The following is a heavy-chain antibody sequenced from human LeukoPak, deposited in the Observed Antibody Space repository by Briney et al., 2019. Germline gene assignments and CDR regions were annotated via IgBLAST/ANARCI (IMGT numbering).Heavy chain of an antibody. V-gene: IGHV3-23*01. Sequence: GGSLRLSCAASGFTFSSYGMSWVRRSPGKGVEWVSAISGSGGSTYYADSVKGRFTISRDNSKNTLYLQMNSLRAEDTAVYYCAKDGGISSGVSQAFDYWGQGTLVTVSS. D-gene: IGHD1-26*01. J-gene: IGHJ4*02. CDR1: GFTFSSYG. CDR2: ISGSGGST. CDR3: AKDGGISSGVSQAFDY.